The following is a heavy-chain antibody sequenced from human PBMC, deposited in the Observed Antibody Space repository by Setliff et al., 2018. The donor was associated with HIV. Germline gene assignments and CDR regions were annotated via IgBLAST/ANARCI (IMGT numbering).Heavy chain of an antibody. Sequence: GSLRLSCTASGFTFSRYWMSWVRQAPGKGLEWVANIKQDGGEKYYVDSVKGRFTISRDNAKNSLSLQMNSLRAEDTAVYYCLRERNFWSRSPGWGQGTLVTVSS. CDR2: IKQDGGEK. D-gene: IGHD3-3*01. CDR3: LRERNFWSRSPG. V-gene: IGHV3-7*04. CDR1: GFTFSRYW. J-gene: IGHJ4*02.